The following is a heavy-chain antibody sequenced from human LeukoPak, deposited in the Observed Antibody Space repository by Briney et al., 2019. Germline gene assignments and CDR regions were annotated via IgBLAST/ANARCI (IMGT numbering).Heavy chain of an antibody. CDR1: GYTFTGYY. CDR2: ISAYNGNT. D-gene: IGHD5-18*01. CDR3: ARDVHPGYSYGFDYFDY. V-gene: IGHV1-18*04. Sequence: ASVKVSCKASGYTFTGYYMHWVRQAPGQGLEWMGWISAYNGNTNYAQKLQGRVTMTTDTSTSTAYMELRSLRSDDTAVYYCARDVHPGYSYGFDYFDYWGQGTLVTVSS. J-gene: IGHJ4*02.